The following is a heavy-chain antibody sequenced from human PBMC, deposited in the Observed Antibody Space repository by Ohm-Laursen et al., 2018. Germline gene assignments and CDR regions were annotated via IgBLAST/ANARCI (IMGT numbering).Heavy chain of an antibody. CDR2: IYYSGST. J-gene: IGHJ6*02. Sequence: TLSLTCTVSGGSVTTYYWNWIRQPPGKGPEWIGDIYYSGSTNYNPSLKSRVTISVHMSKNQVSLKLTSVTAADSAVYYCATDGSGARYSYGMDVWGPGTTVTVSS. D-gene: IGHD3-3*01. CDR1: GGSVTTYY. V-gene: IGHV4-59*02. CDR3: ATDGSGARYSYGMDV.